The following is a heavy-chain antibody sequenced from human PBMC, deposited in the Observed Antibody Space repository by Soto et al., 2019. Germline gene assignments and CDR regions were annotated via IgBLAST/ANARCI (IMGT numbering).Heavy chain of an antibody. D-gene: IGHD5-18*01. CDR1: GFTFSSYW. CDR2: INSDGSST. Sequence: LRLSCAASGFTFSSYWMHWVRQAPGKGLVWVSRINSDGSSTSYADSVKGRFTISRDNAKNTLYLQMNSLRAEDTAVYYCARERIQLLLRRYYYYGMDFWGQGTMVTVSS. J-gene: IGHJ6*02. CDR3: ARERIQLLLRRYYYYGMDF. V-gene: IGHV3-74*01.